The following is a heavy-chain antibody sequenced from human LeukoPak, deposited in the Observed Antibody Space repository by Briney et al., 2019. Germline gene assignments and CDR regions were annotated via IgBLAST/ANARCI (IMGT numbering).Heavy chain of an antibody. Sequence: SETLSLTCTVSGGSITNYYWTWIRQPPGKGLEWIGYISYRGNTNYNPSLKSRVTISVDGSKNQFSLNLSSVTAADTAVYYCVRESSSAAAFDVWGPGTTVTVSS. CDR3: VRESSSAAAFDV. CDR2: ISYRGNT. J-gene: IGHJ3*01. V-gene: IGHV4-59*01. CDR1: GGSITNYY. D-gene: IGHD6-19*01.